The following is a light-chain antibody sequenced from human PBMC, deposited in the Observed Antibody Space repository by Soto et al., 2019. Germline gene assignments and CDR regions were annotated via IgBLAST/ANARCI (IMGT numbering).Light chain of an antibody. CDR2: DAS. CDR1: QGISSA. Sequence: AIQLTQSPSSLSASVGDRVTITCRASQGISSALAWYQQKPGKAPKLLISDASSLERGVPSRFSGSGSGTDFTLTISSLQPEDFAPYYCQQFNNYPHTFGPGTKVDL. J-gene: IGKJ3*01. CDR3: QQFNNYPHT. V-gene: IGKV1D-13*01.